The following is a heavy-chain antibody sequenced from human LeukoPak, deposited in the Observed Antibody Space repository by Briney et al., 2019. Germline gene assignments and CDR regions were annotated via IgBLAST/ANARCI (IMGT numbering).Heavy chain of an antibody. CDR1: GYTLTELS. CDR2: FDPEDGET. CDR3: ATDRGGSSSFDY. Sequence: ASVKVSCKVSGYTLTELSMHWVRQAPGKGLEWMGGFDPEDGETIYAQKFQGRVTMTEDTSTDTAYMELSSLRSEDTAVYYCATDRGGSSSFDYWGQGTLVTVSS. D-gene: IGHD6-6*01. J-gene: IGHJ4*02. V-gene: IGHV1-24*01.